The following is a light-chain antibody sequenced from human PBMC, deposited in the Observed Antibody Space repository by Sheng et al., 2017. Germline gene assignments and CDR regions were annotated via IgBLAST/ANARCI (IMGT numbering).Light chain of an antibody. V-gene: IGKV3-20*01. CDR2: GAS. J-gene: IGKJ4*01. CDR3: QQYDTSPLT. CDR1: QSVSSY. Sequence: EIVLTQSPATLSLSPGDRATLSCRASQSVSSYLAWYQQKPGQAPRLLIYGASNRATGIPARFSGSGSGTDFTLSISRLEPEDFAVYYCQQYDTSPLTFGGGTKVEIK.